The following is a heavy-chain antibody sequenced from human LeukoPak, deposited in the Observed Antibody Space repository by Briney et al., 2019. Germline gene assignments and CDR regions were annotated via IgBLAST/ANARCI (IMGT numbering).Heavy chain of an antibody. CDR3: AGEESGGGWRSLDY. CDR1: GGSVNSFF. V-gene: IGHV4-4*07. J-gene: IGHJ4*02. CDR2: IHPSGSS. Sequence: PSETLSLTCTVSGGSVNSFFWSWIRQPAGKGLEWIGRIHPSGSSNYNSSLKSRVTMSVDTSENQFSLKLNSVTAADTAIYYCAGEESGGGWRSLDYWGQGALVTGSS. D-gene: IGHD6-19*01.